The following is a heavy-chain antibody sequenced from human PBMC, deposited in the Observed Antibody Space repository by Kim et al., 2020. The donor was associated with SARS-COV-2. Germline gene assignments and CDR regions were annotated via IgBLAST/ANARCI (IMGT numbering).Heavy chain of an antibody. Sequence: YNPTLMDSVTISVDTSKNQFYLKLSSVTAADTAVYYCARTYSGSDGVFDYWGQGTLVTVSS. V-gene: IGHV4-34*01. D-gene: IGHD6-13*01. J-gene: IGHJ4*02. CDR3: ARTYSGSDGVFDY.